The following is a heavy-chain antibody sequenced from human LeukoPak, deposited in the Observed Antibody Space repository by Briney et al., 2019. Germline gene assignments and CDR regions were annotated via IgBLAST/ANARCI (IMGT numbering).Heavy chain of an antibody. CDR1: GGTFSSYA. V-gene: IGHV1-69*13. CDR3: ARGVVVVTAIDDAFDI. J-gene: IGHJ3*02. D-gene: IGHD2-21*02. CDR2: IIPIFGTA. Sequence: SVKVSCKASGGTFSSYAISWVRQAPGQGLEWMGGIIPIFGTANYAQKFQGRVTITADESTSTAYMELSSLRSEDTAVYYCARGVVVVTAIDDAFDIWGQGTMVTVSS.